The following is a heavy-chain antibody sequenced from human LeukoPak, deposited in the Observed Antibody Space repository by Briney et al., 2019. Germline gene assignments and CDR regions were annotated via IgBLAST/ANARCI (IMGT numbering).Heavy chain of an antibody. V-gene: IGHV3-23*01. D-gene: IGHD1-26*01. J-gene: IGHJ4*02. CDR2: ISGSGRDT. CDR1: GFTFYSYA. CDR3: ARVGATTSPFDY. Sequence: PGGSLRLSCATSGFTFYSYAMSWVRQAPGKGLEWVSAISGSGRDTYYADSVKGRFTISRDNSKNTLYLQMNSLRAEDTAVYYCARVGATTSPFDYWGQGTLVTVSS.